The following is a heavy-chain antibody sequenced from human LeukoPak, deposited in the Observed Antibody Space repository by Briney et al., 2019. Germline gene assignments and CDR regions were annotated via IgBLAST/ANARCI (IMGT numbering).Heavy chain of an antibody. V-gene: IGHV4-34*01. D-gene: IGHD3-22*01. CDR2: INHSGGT. CDR1: GGSFSGYY. CDR3: ARGLYYYDSSGYSDDAFDI. Sequence: PSETLSLTCAVYGGSFSGYYWSWIRQPPGKGLEWIGEINHSGGTNYNPSLKSRVTISVDTSKNQFSLKLSPVTAADTAVYYCARGLYYYDSSGYSDDAFDIWGQGTMVTVSS. J-gene: IGHJ3*02.